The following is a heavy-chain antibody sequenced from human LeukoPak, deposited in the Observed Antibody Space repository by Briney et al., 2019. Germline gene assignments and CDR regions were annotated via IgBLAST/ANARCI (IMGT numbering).Heavy chain of an antibody. D-gene: IGHD4-17*01. J-gene: IGHJ4*02. CDR2: MNPNSGNT. V-gene: IGHV1-8*01. CDR1: GYTFTSYD. Sequence: ASVKVSCKASGYTFTSYDINWVRQATGQGLEWRGWMNPNSGNTGYAQKFKGRVAMTRNTSISTAYMELSSLRSEDTAVYYCARGRTTVTTLIDYCGQGTLVTVSS. CDR3: ARGRTTVTTLIDY.